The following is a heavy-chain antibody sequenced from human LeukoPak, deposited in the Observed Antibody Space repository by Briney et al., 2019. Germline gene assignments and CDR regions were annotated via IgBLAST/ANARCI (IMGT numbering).Heavy chain of an antibody. CDR2: ISSSGSTI. CDR3: AKDLPAAFFEY. Sequence: GGSLRLSCASSGFTFSDYYMSWIRQAPGKGLEWVSYISSSGSTIYYADSVKGRFTISRDNAKNSLYLQMSSLRAEDTAMYYCAKDLPAAFFEYWGQGTLVTVSS. D-gene: IGHD2-2*01. CDR1: GFTFSDYY. V-gene: IGHV3-11*04. J-gene: IGHJ4*02.